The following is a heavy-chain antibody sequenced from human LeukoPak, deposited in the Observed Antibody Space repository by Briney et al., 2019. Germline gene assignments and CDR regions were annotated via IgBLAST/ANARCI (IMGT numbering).Heavy chain of an antibody. CDR2: TYYRSKWYN. J-gene: IGHJ6*03. CDR3: ARDLVKWELPHYYYYYMDV. V-gene: IGHV6-1*01. CDR1: GDSVSSNSAA. Sequence: SQTLSLTCAISGDSVSSNSAAWNWIRQSPSRGLEWLGRTYYRSKWYNDYAVSVKSRITINPDTSKNQFSLQLNSVTPEDTAVYYCARDLVKWELPHYYYYYMDVWGKGTTVTISS. D-gene: IGHD1-26*01.